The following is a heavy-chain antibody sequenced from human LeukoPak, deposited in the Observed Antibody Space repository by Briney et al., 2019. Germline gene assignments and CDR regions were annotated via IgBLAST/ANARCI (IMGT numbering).Heavy chain of an antibody. CDR3: ARFDSSGYYLGYYFDY. CDR2: IYYSGST. CDR1: GGSISSGGYY. Sequence: SQTLSLTCIVSGGSISSGGYYWSWIRQHPGKGLEWIGYIYYSGSTYYNPSLKSRVTISIDTSKNHFSLKLSSVTAADTAVYYCARFDSSGYYLGYYFDYWGQGTLVTVSS. D-gene: IGHD3-22*01. V-gene: IGHV4-31*03. J-gene: IGHJ4*02.